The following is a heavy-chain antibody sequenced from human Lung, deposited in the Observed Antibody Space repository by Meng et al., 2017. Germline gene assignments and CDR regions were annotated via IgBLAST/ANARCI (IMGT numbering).Heavy chain of an antibody. CDR3: ARCETVGVATGDF. Sequence: EVQLVESGGGLGTPGGSRRLSGAASGFTFSNYSMNWVRQAPGKELEWVSSISSDSRYIFYADSVKGRFTISRDNGKKLLYLQMNSLSPEDTAVFYCARCETVGVATGDFWGQGTLVTVSS. CDR2: ISSDSRYI. V-gene: IGHV3-21*01. J-gene: IGHJ4*02. CDR1: GFTFSNYS. D-gene: IGHD2-15*01.